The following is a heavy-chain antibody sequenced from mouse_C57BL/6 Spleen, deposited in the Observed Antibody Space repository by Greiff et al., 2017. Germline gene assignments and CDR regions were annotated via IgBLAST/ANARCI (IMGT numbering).Heavy chain of an antibody. CDR1: GYTFTDYY. Sequence: VQLQQSGPELVKPGASVKISCKASGYTFTDYYMNWVKQSHGKSLEWIGDINPNNGGTSYNQKFKGKATLTVDKSSSTAYMELRSLTSEDSAVCYCGRIWEDFDYWGQGTTLTVSS. CDR3: GRIWEDFDY. J-gene: IGHJ2*01. V-gene: IGHV1-26*01. CDR2: INPNNGGT. D-gene: IGHD4-1*01.